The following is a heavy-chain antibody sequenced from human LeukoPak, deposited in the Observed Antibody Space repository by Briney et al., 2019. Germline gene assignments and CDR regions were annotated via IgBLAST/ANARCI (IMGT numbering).Heavy chain of an antibody. J-gene: IGHJ4*02. Sequence: ASVKVSCKASGYSFIRYHIHWVRQAPGQGLEWMGVLKLYDGSISHAQKFQGRVTMTSDTSTSTVYMELSSLRSDDTAVYYCARDLTDYGDYPFDYWGQGTLVTVSS. D-gene: IGHD4-17*01. CDR3: ARDLTDYGDYPFDY. V-gene: IGHV1-46*01. CDR1: GYSFIRYH. CDR2: LKLYDGSI.